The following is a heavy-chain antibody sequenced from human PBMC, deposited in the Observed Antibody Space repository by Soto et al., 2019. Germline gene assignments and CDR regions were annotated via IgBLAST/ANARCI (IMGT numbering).Heavy chain of an antibody. CDR2: MNPNSGNT. Sequence: ASVKVSCKASGYTFTSYDINWVRQATGQGLEWMGWMNPNSGNTGYAQKFQGRVTMTRNTSISTAYMELSSLRSEATAVYYCARGAHSLRYFDWLLSDYFDYWGQGTLVTVSS. CDR3: ARGAHSLRYFDWLLSDYFDY. D-gene: IGHD3-9*01. CDR1: GYTFTSYD. J-gene: IGHJ4*02. V-gene: IGHV1-8*01.